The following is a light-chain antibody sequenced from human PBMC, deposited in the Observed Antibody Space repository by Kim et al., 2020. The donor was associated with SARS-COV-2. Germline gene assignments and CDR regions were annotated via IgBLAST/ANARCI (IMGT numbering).Light chain of an antibody. CDR1: SGSIAGNY. J-gene: IGLJ3*02. Sequence: KTVVISCIRSSGSIAGNYVQWYQQRPGSSPTTIIYEDDDRPSGVPERFSGSIDSSSNSASLTISGLQTEDEADYYCQSFDSSNHWVFGGGTQLTVL. CDR3: QSFDSSNHWV. V-gene: IGLV6-57*01. CDR2: EDD.